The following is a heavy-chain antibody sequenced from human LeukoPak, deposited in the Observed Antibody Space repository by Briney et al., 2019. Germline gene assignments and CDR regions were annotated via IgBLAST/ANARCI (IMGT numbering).Heavy chain of an antibody. V-gene: IGHV3-9*01. D-gene: IGHD3-3*01. J-gene: IGHJ4*02. Sequence: GRSLRLSCAASGFTFDDYAMHWVRQAPGKGLEWVSGISWNSGSIGYADSVKGRFTISRDNAKNSLYLQMNSLRAEDTALYFCAETFWSAYYIGDWGQGSLVTVSS. CDR3: AETFWSAYYIGD. CDR1: GFTFDDYA. CDR2: ISWNSGSI.